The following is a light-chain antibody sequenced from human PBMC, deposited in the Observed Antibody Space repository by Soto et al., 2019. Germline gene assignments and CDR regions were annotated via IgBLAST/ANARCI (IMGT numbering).Light chain of an antibody. Sequence: QSALTQPASVSGSPGQSITISCTGTDSDVGGYNFVSWYQQHPGKAPKLMIYGVTNRPSGVSNRFSGSKSGNTASLTIAGLQAEDEADYYCCSYAGSGTSGYVFGSGTKLTVL. CDR1: DSDVGGYNF. J-gene: IGLJ1*01. CDR2: GVT. V-gene: IGLV2-23*02. CDR3: CSYAGSGTSGYV.